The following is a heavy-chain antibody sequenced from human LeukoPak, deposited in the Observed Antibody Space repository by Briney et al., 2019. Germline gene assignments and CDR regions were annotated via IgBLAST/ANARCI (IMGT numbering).Heavy chain of an antibody. CDR2: IIPIFGTA. D-gene: IGHD4-23*01. J-gene: IGHJ3*02. V-gene: IGHV1-69*05. CDR1: GGTFSSYA. Sequence: SVKVSCKASGGTFSSYAISWVRQAPGQGLEWMGGIIPIFGTANYAQKFRGRVTITTDESTSTAYMELSSLRSEDTAVYYCARGKSRGRWGFDIWGQGTMVTVSS. CDR3: ARGKSRGRWGFDI.